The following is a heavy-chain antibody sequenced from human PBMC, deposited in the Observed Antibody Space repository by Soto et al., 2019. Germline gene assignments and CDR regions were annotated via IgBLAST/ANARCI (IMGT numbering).Heavy chain of an antibody. CDR2: MNPNSGNT. D-gene: IGHD2-8*01. Sequence: DSVKVSCKASGYTFTSYDINWVRQATGQGLEWMGWMNPNSGNTGYAQKFQGRVTMTRNTSISTAYMELTRLRSDDTAVYFCARGHSTDCSNGVCSFFYNYEMEVWG. CDR3: ARGHSTDCSNGVCSFFYNYEMEV. V-gene: IGHV1-8*01. J-gene: IGHJ6*01. CDR1: GYTFTSYD.